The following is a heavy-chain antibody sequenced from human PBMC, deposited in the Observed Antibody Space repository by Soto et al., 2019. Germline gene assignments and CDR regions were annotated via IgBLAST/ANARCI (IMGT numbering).Heavy chain of an antibody. CDR1: GYSFTSYW. J-gene: IGHJ4*02. D-gene: IGHD6-13*01. V-gene: IGHV5-10-1*01. CDR2: IDPSDSYT. CDR3: ARLPLAAAYSDANS. Sequence: EVQLVQSGEEVKKTGESLRISCKGSGYSFTSYWIFWVRQMPGKGMEWMGRIDPSDSYTNYSPSFQGHVNISADKYISTAYLQWICLKASDTAMYYCARLPLAAAYSDANSWGQGTLVTVS.